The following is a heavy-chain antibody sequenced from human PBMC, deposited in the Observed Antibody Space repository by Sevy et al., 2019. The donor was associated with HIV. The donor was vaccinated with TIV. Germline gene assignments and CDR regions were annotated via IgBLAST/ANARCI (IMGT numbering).Heavy chain of an antibody. CDR2: IYSDGKT. CDR1: GFTVSRNY. CDR3: AGWSSALALFDD. D-gene: IGHD6-19*01. J-gene: IGHJ4*02. V-gene: IGHV3-66*01. Sequence: GESLKISCAASGFTVSRNYMSWVRQAPGKGLEWVSVIYSDGKTFYADSVQDRFTISRDNSKNTLYLQMNSLRAEDTAVYYCAGWSSALALFDDWGQGTLVTVSS.